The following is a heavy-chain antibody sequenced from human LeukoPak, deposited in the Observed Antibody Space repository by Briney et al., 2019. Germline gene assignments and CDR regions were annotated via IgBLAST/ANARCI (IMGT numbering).Heavy chain of an antibody. J-gene: IGHJ2*01. D-gene: IGHD7-27*01. CDR3: VRGLSGVSSWYFDL. CDR1: GFTFTTYN. Sequence: PGGSLRLSCAASGFTFTTYNMNWVRQAPGKGLEWVSYISSSSSAIYYADSVKGRFTVSRDNAKKSLYLQMNSLRAEDTALYYCVRGLSGVSSWYFDLWGRGTPISVSS. CDR2: ISSSSSAI. V-gene: IGHV3-48*04.